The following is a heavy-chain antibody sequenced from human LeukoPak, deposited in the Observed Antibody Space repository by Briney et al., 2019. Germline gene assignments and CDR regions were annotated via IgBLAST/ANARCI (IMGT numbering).Heavy chain of an antibody. CDR2: IYYSGST. CDR1: GGSISSGSYY. D-gene: IGHD3-22*01. Sequence: SQTLSLTCTVSGGSISSGSYYWSWIRQPPGKGLEWIGYIYYSGSTNYNPSLKSRVTISVDTSKNRFSLKLSSVTAADTAVYYCARFYPPKPPLRDYDSSGYDWDIWGQGTMVTVSS. CDR3: ARFYPPKPPLRDYDSSGYDWDI. V-gene: IGHV4-61*01. J-gene: IGHJ3*02.